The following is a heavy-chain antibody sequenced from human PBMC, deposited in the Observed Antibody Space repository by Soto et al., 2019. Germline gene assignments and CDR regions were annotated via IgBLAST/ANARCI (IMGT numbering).Heavy chain of an antibody. Sequence: EVQLLESGGDLAEPGGSLRLSCAASGFAFTHVWMTWVRQAPGRGLEWVGRIKRKIDGETTNYAAPVKGRFTISREDAKNTLYLQMNRLKTDDSAVYYCAADRYCSSNTCPGAFDIWGQGTTV. J-gene: IGHJ3*02. D-gene: IGHD2-2*01. CDR2: IKRKIDGETT. CDR1: GFAFTHVW. CDR3: AADRYCSSNTCPGAFDI. V-gene: IGHV3-15*01.